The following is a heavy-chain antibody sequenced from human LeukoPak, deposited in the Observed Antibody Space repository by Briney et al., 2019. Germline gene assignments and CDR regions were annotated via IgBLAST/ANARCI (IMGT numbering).Heavy chain of an antibody. V-gene: IGHV5-51*01. J-gene: IGHJ5*02. CDR3: ARRNYTSVWFDP. Sequence: GQVTISVDTSINTAYLQWSTLKASDTAVYYCARRNYTSVWFDPWGQGTLVTVSS. D-gene: IGHD1-7*01.